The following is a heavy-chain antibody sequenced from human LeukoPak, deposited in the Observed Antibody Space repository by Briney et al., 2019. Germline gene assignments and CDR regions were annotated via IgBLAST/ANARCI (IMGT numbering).Heavy chain of an antibody. Sequence: GGSLRLSCAASGFTFSSYWMSWVRQAPGKGLEWVANIKQDGSEKYYVDSVKGRFTISRDNAKNSLYLQMNSLRAEDTAVYYCAKDRDRYNWNYGNDAFDIWGQGTMVTVSS. J-gene: IGHJ3*02. CDR1: GFTFSSYW. CDR3: AKDRDRYNWNYGNDAFDI. CDR2: IKQDGSEK. D-gene: IGHD1-7*01. V-gene: IGHV3-7*01.